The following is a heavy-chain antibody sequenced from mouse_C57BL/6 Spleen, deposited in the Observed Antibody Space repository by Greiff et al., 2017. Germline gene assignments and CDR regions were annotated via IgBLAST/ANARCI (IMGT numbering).Heavy chain of an antibody. V-gene: IGHV3-6*01. J-gene: IGHJ2*01. Sequence: DVKLQESGPGLVKPSQSLSLTCSVTGYSITSGYSWNWIRQFPGNNLEWLGYISYDGSNNYNPSLKNRISITRDTSKNQFFLKLNSVTTEDTATYYCASDSNFDYWCQGTTLTVSS. CDR2: ISYDGSN. D-gene: IGHD1-1*01. CDR1: GYSITSGYS. CDR3: ASDSNFDY.